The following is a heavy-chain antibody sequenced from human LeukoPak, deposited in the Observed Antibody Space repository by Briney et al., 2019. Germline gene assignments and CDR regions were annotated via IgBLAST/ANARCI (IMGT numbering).Heavy chain of an antibody. V-gene: IGHV4-39*01. CDR2: IYYSGST. J-gene: IGHJ4*02. D-gene: IGHD1-7*01. CDR3: ATFRYNWNYVGFFDY. CDR1: GGSISSSSYY. Sequence: SETLSLTCTVSGGSISSSSYYWGWIRQPPGKGLEWIGSIYYSGSTYYSPSLKSRVTISVDTSKNQFSLKLSSVTAADTAVYYCATFRYNWNYVGFFDYWGQGTLVTVSS.